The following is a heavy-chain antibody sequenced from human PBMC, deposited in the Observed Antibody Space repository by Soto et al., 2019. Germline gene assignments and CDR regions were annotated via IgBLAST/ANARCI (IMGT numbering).Heavy chain of an antibody. V-gene: IGHV1-24*01. Sequence: ASVKVSCKVSGYTLTELSMHWVRQAPGKGLEWMGGFDPEDGDTIYAQKFQGRVTMTEDTSTDTAYVELTSLRSEDTAIYYCATDDPLSGSYRLYYDGMDVWGQGTTVTVS. CDR2: FDPEDGDT. CDR1: GYTLTELS. J-gene: IGHJ6*02. D-gene: IGHD1-26*01. CDR3: ATDDPLSGSYRLYYDGMDV.